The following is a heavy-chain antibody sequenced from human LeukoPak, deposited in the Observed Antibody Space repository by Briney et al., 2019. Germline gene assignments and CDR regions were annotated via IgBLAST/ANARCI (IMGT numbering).Heavy chain of an antibody. CDR1: GYTFTDYA. J-gene: IGHJ5*02. V-gene: IGHV7-4-1*02. CDR2: IHPNTGNP. D-gene: IGHD3-16*02. CDR3: ARAYQSLGGLSLPDH. Sequence: ASVKVSCKASGYTFTDYAMNWVRQAPGRGLEWMGWIHPNTGNPTYAQGFTGRFVFSLDTSVGTTYLQISSLKAEDTAVYYCARAYQSLGGLSLPDHWGQGTLVTVSS.